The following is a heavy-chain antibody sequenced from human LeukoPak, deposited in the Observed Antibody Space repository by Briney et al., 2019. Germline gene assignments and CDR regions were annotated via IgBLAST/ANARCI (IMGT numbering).Heavy chain of an antibody. V-gene: IGHV3-7*01. CDR2: IKHDGSEK. Sequence: GGSLRLSCVASGFTFTTYWMTWVRQVPGKGLEWVANIKHDGSEKHYAASVKGRFTISRDNAKNSLYLQMNNLKGDDTAVYSCARDQGTTVTSYAFNIWGQGTMVTVSS. J-gene: IGHJ3*02. CDR1: GFTFTTYW. D-gene: IGHD4-11*01. CDR3: ARDQGTTVTSYAFNI.